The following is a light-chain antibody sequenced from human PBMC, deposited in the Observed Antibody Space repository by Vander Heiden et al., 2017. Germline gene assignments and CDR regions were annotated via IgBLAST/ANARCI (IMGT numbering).Light chain of an antibody. CDR1: QSISSY. CDR2: AAS. V-gene: IGKV1-39*01. J-gene: IGKJ4*01. Sequence: DIQMTHSPPSLSASVGDRVTIPRRASQSISSYLNVYQQKPGKAPKLLIYAASSLQSGFPSRFSGSGSGTDFTLTISSLQPEDFATYYCQQSYSTPLTFGGGTKVEIK. CDR3: QQSYSTPLT.